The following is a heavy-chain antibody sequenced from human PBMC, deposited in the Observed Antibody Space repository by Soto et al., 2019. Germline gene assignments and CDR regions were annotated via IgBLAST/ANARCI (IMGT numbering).Heavy chain of an antibody. J-gene: IGHJ6*02. CDR2: ISGSGGST. Sequence: PGGSLRLSCAASGFTFSSYAMSWVRQAPGKGLEWVSAISGSGGSTYYADSVKGRFTISRDNSKNTLYLQMNSLRAEDTAVYYCAKDRCSSTSSQYYYYGIDVWGQGTTVTVSS. V-gene: IGHV3-23*01. CDR1: GFTFSSYA. CDR3: AKDRCSSTSSQYYYYGIDV. D-gene: IGHD2-2*01.